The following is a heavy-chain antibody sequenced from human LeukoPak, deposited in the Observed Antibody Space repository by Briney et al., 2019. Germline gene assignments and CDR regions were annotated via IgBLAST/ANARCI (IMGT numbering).Heavy chain of an antibody. CDR2: IYSGGST. Sequence: GGSLRLSCAASGFTVSSSYMSWVRQAPGKGLEWVSVIYSGGSTYYADSVKGRFTISRDNSKNTLYLQMNSLRAEDTAVYYCAKGYYGSGSYFQGGGAFDIWGQGTMVTVSS. V-gene: IGHV3-66*01. D-gene: IGHD3-10*01. CDR1: GFTVSSSY. CDR3: AKGYYGSGSYFQGGGAFDI. J-gene: IGHJ3*02.